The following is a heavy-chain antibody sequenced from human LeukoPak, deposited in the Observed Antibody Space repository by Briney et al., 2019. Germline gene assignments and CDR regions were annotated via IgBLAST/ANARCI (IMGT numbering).Heavy chain of an antibody. CDR2: VAGRGDVT. J-gene: IGHJ4*02. CDR1: GFTFRSYA. CDR3: AREDRSSGFYGLDY. V-gene: IGHV3-23*01. D-gene: IGHD6-19*01. Sequence: TGGSLRLSCAASGFTFRSYATNWVRLAPGKGLEWVSSVAGRGDVTYYADSVKGRFTISRDNSKNTLYLQMNSLRAEDTAVYHCAREDRSSGFYGLDYWGQGTLVTVSS.